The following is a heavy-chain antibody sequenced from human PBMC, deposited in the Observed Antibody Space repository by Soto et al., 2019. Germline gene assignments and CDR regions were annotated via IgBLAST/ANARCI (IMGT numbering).Heavy chain of an antibody. CDR1: GFTFSYYW. J-gene: IGHJ4*02. CDR2: IDLDGSNT. CDR3: ARAFSDGWTTGY. D-gene: IGHD6-19*01. V-gene: IGHV3-74*01. Sequence: PGGSLRLSCAASGFTFSYYWMHWVRQAPGRGLVWVSHIDLDGSNTNYADSVKGRFTISRDNAKNTLHLQMNSLRAEDTAVYYCARAFSDGWTTGYRGQGILVTVSS.